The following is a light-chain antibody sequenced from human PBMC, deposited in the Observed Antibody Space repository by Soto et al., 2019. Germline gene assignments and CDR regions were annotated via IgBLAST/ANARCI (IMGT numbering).Light chain of an antibody. Sequence: QSVLTQPPSASGSPGQSVAISCTGTSSDVGGYNYVSWYQQHPGKAPKLMIYEVNKRPSGVPDRFSGSKSGNTASLTVSGLQAEGEADYYCSSYAGSSNVFGTRTKVTVL. CDR2: EVN. CDR1: SSDVGGYNY. V-gene: IGLV2-8*01. J-gene: IGLJ1*01. CDR3: SSYAGSSNV.